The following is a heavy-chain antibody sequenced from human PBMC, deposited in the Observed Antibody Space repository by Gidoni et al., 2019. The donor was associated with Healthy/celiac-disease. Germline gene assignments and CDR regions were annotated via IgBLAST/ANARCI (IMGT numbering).Heavy chain of an antibody. Sequence: EVQLLESGGGLVQPGGSLRRSCAASGFTFSSYAMSWVRQAPGKGLEWGSAISGSGGSTYYSDSVKGRFTISRDNSKNTLYLQMTSLRAEDTAVYYCAKYRAAAGDWGQGTMVTVSS. D-gene: IGHD6-13*01. J-gene: IGHJ3*01. CDR2: ISGSGGST. V-gene: IGHV3-23*01. CDR3: AKYRAAAGD. CDR1: GFTFSSYA.